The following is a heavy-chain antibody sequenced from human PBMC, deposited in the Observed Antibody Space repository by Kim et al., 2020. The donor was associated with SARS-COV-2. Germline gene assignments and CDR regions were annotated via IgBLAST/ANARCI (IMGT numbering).Heavy chain of an antibody. CDR3: AKVTSGSSGWFEYFLH. CDR1: GFTFNNYA. CDR2: IRDSGSST. D-gene: IGHD6-19*01. Sequence: GGSLTLSCAASGFTFNNYAMSWVRQAPGKGLEWVSGIRDSGSSTQYADSVKGRFSISRDNSRNTLYLQMDSLRAEDTAVYYCAKVTSGSSGWFEYFLHWGQGTLVTVSS. J-gene: IGHJ1*01. V-gene: IGHV3-23*01.